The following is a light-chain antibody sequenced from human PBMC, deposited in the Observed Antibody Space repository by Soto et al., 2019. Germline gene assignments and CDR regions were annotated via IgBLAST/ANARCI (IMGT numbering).Light chain of an antibody. CDR2: XXT. V-gene: IGLV2-11*01. J-gene: IGLJ1*01. Sequence: QSVLTQPRSVSGSPGQSVTISCTGPSSDVGGLHSVSWXXXXXXXXXXXXXXXXTKRPSGVPDRFSGSKSDNTASLTISGLHPEDEADYYCCSYAGRHVFVFGTGTKVTVL. CDR3: CSYAGRHVFV. CDR1: SSDVGGLHS.